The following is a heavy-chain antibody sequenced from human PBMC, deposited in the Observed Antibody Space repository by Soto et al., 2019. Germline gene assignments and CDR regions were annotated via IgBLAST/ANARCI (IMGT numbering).Heavy chain of an antibody. CDR2: IYWYNDK. D-gene: IGHD2-21*02. CDR1: GFSLNTGGLA. V-gene: IGHV2-5*01. Sequence: QITLKESGPTLVKPTQTLTLTCTFSGFSLNTGGLAVGWIRQPPGKALEWLALIYWYNDKRYSPSLRSRLTITKDTSKNHVVLTMTNMDPVDAATYYCVHSRCGGDCLQSYSSHYYYGMDVWGQGTTVTVSS. J-gene: IGHJ6*02. CDR3: VHSRCGGDCLQSYSSHYYYGMDV.